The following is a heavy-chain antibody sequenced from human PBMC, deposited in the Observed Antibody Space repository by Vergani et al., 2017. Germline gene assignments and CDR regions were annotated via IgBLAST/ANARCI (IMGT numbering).Heavy chain of an antibody. CDR3: ARDRCSSTSCQGYFDY. Sequence: EVQLVESGGGLVQPGGSLRLSCAASGFTFSSYEMNWVRQAPGKGLEWVSYISSSGSTIYYADSVKGRFTISRDNAKNSLYLQMNSLRAEDTDVYYCARDRCSSTSCQGYFDYWGQGTLVTVSS. J-gene: IGHJ4*02. CDR2: ISSSGSTI. D-gene: IGHD2-2*01. CDR1: GFTFSSYE. V-gene: IGHV3-48*03.